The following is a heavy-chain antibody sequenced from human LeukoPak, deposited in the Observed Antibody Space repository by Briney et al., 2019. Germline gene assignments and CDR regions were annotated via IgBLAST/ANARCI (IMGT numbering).Heavy chain of an antibody. Sequence: SETLSLTCAVYGGSFSGYYWSWIRQPPGKGLEWIGEINHSGSTNYNPSLKSRVTISVDTSKNQFSLKLSSVTAADTAVYYCARATYGDYVVRFRPFGMSAFDIWGQGTMVTVSS. CDR1: GGSFSGYY. CDR2: INHSGST. J-gene: IGHJ3*02. V-gene: IGHV4-34*01. CDR3: ARATYGDYVVRFRPFGMSAFDI. D-gene: IGHD4-17*01.